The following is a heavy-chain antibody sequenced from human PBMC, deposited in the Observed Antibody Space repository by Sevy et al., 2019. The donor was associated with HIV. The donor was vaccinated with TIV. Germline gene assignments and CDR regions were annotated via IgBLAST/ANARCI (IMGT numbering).Heavy chain of an antibody. J-gene: IGHJ6*02. V-gene: IGHV5-51*01. CDR2: IHPGNSET. Sequence: GESLKISCEGSGFSFSSYWIHWVRQMPGKGLEWMATIHPGNSETRYRSSFQGQVTISADKSINTAYLQWSRLSASDTAIYYCFMRAHTDSSDYYYRYGMDVWGQGTTVTVSS. CDR1: GFSFSSYW. D-gene: IGHD3-16*01. CDR3: FMRAHTDSSDYYYRYGMDV.